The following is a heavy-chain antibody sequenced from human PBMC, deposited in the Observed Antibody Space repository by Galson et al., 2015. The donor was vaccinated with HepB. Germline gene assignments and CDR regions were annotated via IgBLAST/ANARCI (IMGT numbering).Heavy chain of an antibody. J-gene: IGHJ4*02. V-gene: IGHV3-53*01. CDR2: IYSGGST. Sequence: SLRLSCAASGFTVSSNYMSWVRQAPGKGLEWVSVIYSGGSTYYADSVKGRFTISRDNSKNTLYLQMNSLRAEDTAVYYCARDTRGDYGRGFDYWGQGTLVTVSS. CDR1: GFTVSSNY. D-gene: IGHD4-17*01. CDR3: ARDTRGDYGRGFDY.